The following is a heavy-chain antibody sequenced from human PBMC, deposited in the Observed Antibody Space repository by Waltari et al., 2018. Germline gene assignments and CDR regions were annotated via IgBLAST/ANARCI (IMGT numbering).Heavy chain of an antibody. CDR3: ARESEVGATIRPIGY. CDR2: INPSGGST. D-gene: IGHD1-26*01. CDR1: GYTFTSYY. V-gene: IGHV1-46*01. J-gene: IGHJ4*02. Sequence: QVQLVQSGAEVKKPGASVKVSCKASGYTFTSYYMHWVRQAPGQGLEWMGIINPSGGSTSYAQKCQGRVTMTRDTSTSTVYMELSSLRSEDTAVYYCARESEVGATIRPIGYWGQGTLVTVSS.